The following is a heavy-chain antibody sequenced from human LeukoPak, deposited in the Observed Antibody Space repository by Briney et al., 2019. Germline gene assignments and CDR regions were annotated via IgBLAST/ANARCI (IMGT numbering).Heavy chain of an antibody. CDR2: ISYDGSNK. V-gene: IGHV3-30*18. D-gene: IGHD2-15*01. CDR3: AKWLVVAATYYYYGMDV. Sequence: GRSVRLSCAVSGFTFSSYGMHWVRQAPGKGLEWVAVISYDGSNKYYADSVKGRFTISRDNSKNTLYLQMNSLRAEDTAVYYCAKWLVVAATYYYYGMDVWGKGTTVTVSS. CDR1: GFTFSSYG. J-gene: IGHJ6*04.